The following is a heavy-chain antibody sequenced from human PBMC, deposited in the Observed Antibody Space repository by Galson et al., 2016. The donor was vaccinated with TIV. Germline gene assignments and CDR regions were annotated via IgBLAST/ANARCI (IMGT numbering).Heavy chain of an antibody. CDR1: GFTFDDHG. CDR2: ISWNGGST. CDR3: ARLNGDTYYYFYIDV. V-gene: IGHV3-20*04. D-gene: IGHD3-10*01. J-gene: IGHJ6*03. Sequence: SLRLSCAASGFTFDDHGMSWVRQAPGKGLKWVSGISWNGGSTHYAASVKGRFTVSRDNAKNSVYLQMNSLRAEDTALYYCARLNGDTYYYFYIDVWGKGTTVTVSS.